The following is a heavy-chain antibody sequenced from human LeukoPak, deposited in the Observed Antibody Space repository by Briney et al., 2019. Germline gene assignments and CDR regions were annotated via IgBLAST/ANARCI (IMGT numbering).Heavy chain of an antibody. Sequence: SETLSLTCTVSGGSISSGSYYWSWIRQPAGKGLGWIGRIYTSGSTNYNPSLKSRVTISVDTSKNQFSLKLSSVTAADTAVYYCARVGYCSSTSCYLPKYYYYMDVWGKGTTVTVSS. D-gene: IGHD2-2*01. CDR3: ARVGYCSSTSCYLPKYYYYMDV. CDR2: IYTSGST. V-gene: IGHV4-61*02. CDR1: GGSISSGSYY. J-gene: IGHJ6*03.